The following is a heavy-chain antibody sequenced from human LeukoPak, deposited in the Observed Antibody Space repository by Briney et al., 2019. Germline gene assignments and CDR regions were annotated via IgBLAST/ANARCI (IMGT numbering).Heavy chain of an antibody. D-gene: IGHD5-24*01. CDR1: GFTFSSYG. Sequence: PGGSLRLSCAASGFTFSSYGMNWVRQAPGKGLEWVSYISSSSSTIYYADSVKGRFTISRDNAKNSLYLQMNSLRAEDTALYYCVKAGGRWLQFRAWFDPWGQGTLVTVSS. CDR3: VKAGGRWLQFRAWFDP. V-gene: IGHV3-48*04. J-gene: IGHJ5*02. CDR2: ISSSSSTI.